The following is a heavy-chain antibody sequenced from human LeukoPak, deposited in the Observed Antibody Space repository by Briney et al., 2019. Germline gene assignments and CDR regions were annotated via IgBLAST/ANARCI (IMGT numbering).Heavy chain of an antibody. Sequence: SETLSLTCTVSGGSLSSSYWSWIRQPPGKGLEWIGYMYYSGSTNYNPSLKSRVTISIDTSKNQFSLKLNSVTAADTAVYYCARDSPWGGCDYWGQGTLVTVSS. CDR1: GGSLSSSY. D-gene: IGHD6-19*01. CDR2: MYYSGST. J-gene: IGHJ4*02. V-gene: IGHV4-59*01. CDR3: ARDSPWGGCDY.